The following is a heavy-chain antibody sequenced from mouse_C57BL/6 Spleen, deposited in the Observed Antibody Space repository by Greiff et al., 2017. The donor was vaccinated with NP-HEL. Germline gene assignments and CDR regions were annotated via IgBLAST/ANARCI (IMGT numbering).Heavy chain of an antibody. V-gene: IGHV1-64*01. D-gene: IGHD4-1*01. CDR3: AREGLGRCYLDV. J-gene: IGHJ1*03. Sequence: QVQLQQPGAELVKPGASVKLSCKASGYTFTSYWMPWVKQRPGQGLEWIGMIHPNSGSTNYNEKFKSKATLTVDKSSSTAYMQLSSLTSEDSAVYYWAREGLGRCYLDVWGTGTTVTVSS. CDR2: IHPNSGST. CDR1: GYTFTSYW.